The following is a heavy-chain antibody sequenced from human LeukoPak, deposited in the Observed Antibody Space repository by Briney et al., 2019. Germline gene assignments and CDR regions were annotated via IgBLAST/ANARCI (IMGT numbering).Heavy chain of an antibody. Sequence: SETLSLTCTVSGGSISSYYWSWIRQPPGKGLEWIGYIYYSGSTNYNPSLKSRVTISVDTSENQFSLKLSSVTAADTAVYYCARGYYDFWSGLYGAFDIWGQGTMVTVSS. J-gene: IGHJ3*02. D-gene: IGHD3-3*01. CDR1: GGSISSYY. CDR2: IYYSGST. V-gene: IGHV4-59*01. CDR3: ARGYYDFWSGLYGAFDI.